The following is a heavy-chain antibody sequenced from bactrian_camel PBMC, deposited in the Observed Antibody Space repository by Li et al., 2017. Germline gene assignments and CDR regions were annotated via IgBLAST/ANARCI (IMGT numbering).Heavy chain of an antibody. CDR1: PNIRSC. J-gene: IGHJ4*01. CDR3: AARRNPVDCGWDSVFTY. D-gene: IGHD3*01. Sequence: QVQLVESGGGTVQAGGSMRLSCAASPNIRSCVGWFRQAPGKEVEWVAGITSLPSLFRAASYADSVKGRFTISVDNAENTLSLQMNSLTPEDTAMYHCAARRNPVDCGWDSVFTYWGPWTQVTVS. V-gene: IGHV3S6*01. CDR2: ITSLPSLFRAA.